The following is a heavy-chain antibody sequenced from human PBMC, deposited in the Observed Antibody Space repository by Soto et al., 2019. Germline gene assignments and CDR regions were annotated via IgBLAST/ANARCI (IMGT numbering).Heavy chain of an antibody. Sequence: ASVKVSCKASGYTFTDYYLHCVRQAPGQGLEWMGWINPNSGDTIYAQKFQGRVTLTRDTSISTAYMELSRLRSDDTAVYYCARRKAGYYDSSGSGAFDIWGQGTMVT. CDR3: ARRKAGYYDSSGSGAFDI. CDR2: INPNSGDT. J-gene: IGHJ3*02. V-gene: IGHV1-2*02. CDR1: GYTFTDYY. D-gene: IGHD3-22*01.